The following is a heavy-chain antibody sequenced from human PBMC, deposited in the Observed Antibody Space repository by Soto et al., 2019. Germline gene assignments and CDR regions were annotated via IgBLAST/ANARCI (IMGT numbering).Heavy chain of an antibody. CDR2: INVGYGNT. Sequence: QAQLVQSGAEAKKPGSSVKVSCKASGYTLTDYALHWVRQAPGQGLEWMGGINVGYGNTGYARKFQGRVTNSRDVSTTIAYIEVTSLTSEDTAIYYCARAGAEYAMLDLWGQGTLVTVSS. CDR3: ARAGAEYAMLDL. J-gene: IGHJ5*02. CDR1: GYTLTDYA. D-gene: IGHD2-2*01. V-gene: IGHV1-3*01.